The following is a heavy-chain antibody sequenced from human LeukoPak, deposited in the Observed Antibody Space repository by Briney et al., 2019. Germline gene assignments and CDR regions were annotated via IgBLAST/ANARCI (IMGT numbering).Heavy chain of an antibody. Sequence: ASETLSLTCAVYGGSFSGYYWSWIRQPPGKGLEWLGEINHSGSTNYNPSLKSRVTISVDTSKNQFSLRLSSVTAADTAVYYCATSLNCSTTSCSGEGFDYWGQGTLVTVSS. CDR2: INHSGST. V-gene: IGHV4-34*01. CDR1: GGSFSGYY. CDR3: ATSLNCSTTSCSGEGFDY. J-gene: IGHJ4*02. D-gene: IGHD2-2*01.